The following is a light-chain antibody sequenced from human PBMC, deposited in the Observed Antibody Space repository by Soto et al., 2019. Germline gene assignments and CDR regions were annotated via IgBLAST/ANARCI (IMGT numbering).Light chain of an antibody. CDR2: DVS. J-gene: IGLJ2*01. CDR3: SSDTSSNTVG. Sequence: QSALTQPASVSGSPGQSITISCTGTSSDVGGYKYVSWYQHHPGKAPKLMIYDVSNRPSGVSNRFSGSKSGNTASLTISGLQAEDEGDYYCSSDTSSNTVGFGGGTKLTVL. V-gene: IGLV2-14*03. CDR1: SSDVGGYKY.